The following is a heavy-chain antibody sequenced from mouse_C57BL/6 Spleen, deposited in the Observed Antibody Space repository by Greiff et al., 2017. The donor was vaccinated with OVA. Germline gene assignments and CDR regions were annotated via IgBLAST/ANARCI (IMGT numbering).Heavy chain of an antibody. CDR3: ARYTTVYHYYAMDY. J-gene: IGHJ4*01. CDR2: IYPRSGNT. D-gene: IGHD1-1*01. Sequence: QVQLQQSGAELARPGASVKLSCKASGYTFTSYGISWVKQRTGQGLEWIGEIYPRSGNTYYNEKFKGKATLTADKSSSTAYMELRSLTSEDSAVYFCARYTTVYHYYAMDYWGQGTSVTVSS. V-gene: IGHV1-81*01. CDR1: GYTFTSYG.